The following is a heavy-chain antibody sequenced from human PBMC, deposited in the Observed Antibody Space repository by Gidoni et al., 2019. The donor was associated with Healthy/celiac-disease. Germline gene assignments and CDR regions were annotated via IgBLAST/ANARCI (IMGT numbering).Heavy chain of an antibody. CDR3: ARLISYDFWSGYYDGMDV. Sequence: EVQLVQSGAEVKKPGESLKISCKGSGYSFTSYWIGWVRQMPGKGLEWMGIIYPGDSDTRYSPSFQGQVTISADKSISTAYLQWSSLKASDTAMYYCARLISYDFWSGYYDGMDVWGQGTTVTVSS. CDR1: GYSFTSYW. CDR2: IYPGDSDT. V-gene: IGHV5-51*03. D-gene: IGHD3-3*01. J-gene: IGHJ6*02.